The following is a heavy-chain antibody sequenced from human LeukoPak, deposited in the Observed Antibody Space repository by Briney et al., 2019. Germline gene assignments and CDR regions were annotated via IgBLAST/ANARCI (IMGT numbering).Heavy chain of an antibody. V-gene: IGHV4-31*03. D-gene: IGHD3-22*01. Sequence: SETLSLTCTVSGGSISSDGYYWSWLRQHPGKGREGFGYIYYSGSTYYNPSPKRRVTISVDTSKNQFSLKLSSVTAADTAVYYCARDLRHDSSGYGIDYWGQGTLVTVSS. CDR3: ARDLRHDSSGYGIDY. CDR1: GGSISSDGYY. J-gene: IGHJ4*02. CDR2: IYYSGST.